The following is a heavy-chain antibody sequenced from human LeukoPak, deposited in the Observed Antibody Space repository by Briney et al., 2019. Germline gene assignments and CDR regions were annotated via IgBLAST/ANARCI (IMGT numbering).Heavy chain of an antibody. V-gene: IGHV4-39*07. CDR3: ARDSSFDY. CDR1: GGSISSSSYY. CDR2: IYYSGST. J-gene: IGHJ4*02. Sequence: SETLSLTCTVSGGSISSSSYYWGWIRQPPGKGLEWIGSIYYSGSTYYNPSLKSRVTVSVDTSKNQFSLKLSSVTAADTAVYYCARDSSFDYWGQGTLVTVSS.